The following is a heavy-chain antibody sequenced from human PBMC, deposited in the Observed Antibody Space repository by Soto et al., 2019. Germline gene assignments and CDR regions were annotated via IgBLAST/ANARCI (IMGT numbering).Heavy chain of an antibody. V-gene: IGHV3-30*03. Sequence: GGSLRLSCAASGFIFSSNGIHWVRQAPGKGLEWVAVISYDGSNKYYADSVKGRFTISRDNSKNTLYLQMNSLRAEDSAMYYCVRERSGYSYADSWGQGTLVTVSS. CDR3: VRERSGYSYADS. D-gene: IGHD5-18*01. CDR2: ISYDGSNK. CDR1: GFIFSSNG. J-gene: IGHJ4*02.